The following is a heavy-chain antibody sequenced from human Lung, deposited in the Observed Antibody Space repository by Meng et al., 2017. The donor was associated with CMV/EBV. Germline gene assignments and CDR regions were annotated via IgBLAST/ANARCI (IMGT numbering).Heavy chain of an antibody. Sequence: GPLRLSXTVSGASVSSYTNYWSWIRQSPGKGLEWIGYIYYTGSTKYTPSLKSRVTMSVDTSKNHFSLKLSSVTAADTAVYYCARVHYDISTGYQFDLWGQGTLVTVSS. CDR1: GASVSSYTNY. CDR3: ARVHYDISTGYQFDL. V-gene: IGHV4-61*03. CDR2: IYYTGST. J-gene: IGHJ4*02. D-gene: IGHD3-9*01.